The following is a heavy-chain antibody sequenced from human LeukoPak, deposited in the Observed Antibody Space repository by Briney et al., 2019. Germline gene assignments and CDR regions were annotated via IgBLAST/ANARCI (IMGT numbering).Heavy chain of an antibody. D-gene: IGHD6-13*01. J-gene: IGHJ4*02. V-gene: IGHV5-51*01. CDR1: GYSFTSYW. CDR2: NYPGDSDT. Sequence: GESPKISCKGTGYSFTSYWIGWVRQMPGKGLEWTGNNYPGDSDTRNSPSFQGQVTISADKSISTAYLQWSSLKASDTAMYYCARPSSSWYFDYWGQGTLVTVSS. CDR3: ARPSSSWYFDY.